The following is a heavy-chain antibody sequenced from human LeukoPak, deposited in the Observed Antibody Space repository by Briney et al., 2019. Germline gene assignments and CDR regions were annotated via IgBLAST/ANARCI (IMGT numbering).Heavy chain of an antibody. CDR2: INHSGST. J-gene: IGHJ4*02. D-gene: IGHD3-10*01. Sequence: SETLSLTCAVYGGSFSGYYWSWIRQPPGKGLEWIGEINHSGSTNYNPSLKSRVTISVDTSKNQFSLKLSSVTAADTSVYYCARGRPVQGLIIQYRTLARFDYWGQGTLVTVSS. V-gene: IGHV4-34*01. CDR3: ARGRPVQGLIIQYRTLARFDY. CDR1: GGSFSGYY.